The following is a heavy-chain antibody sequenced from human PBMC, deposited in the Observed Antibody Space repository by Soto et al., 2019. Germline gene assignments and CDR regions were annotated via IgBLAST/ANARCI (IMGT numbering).Heavy chain of an antibody. V-gene: IGHV1-18*01. CDR1: GYTFTSYG. Sequence: ASVKVSCKASGYTFTSYGISWLRQAPGQGLEWMGWISAYNGNTNYAQKLQGRVTMTTDTSTSTAYMELRSLRSDDTAVYYCARESGSGYYFNWFDPWGQGTLVTVSS. J-gene: IGHJ5*02. D-gene: IGHD3-22*01. CDR3: ARESGSGYYFNWFDP. CDR2: ISAYNGNT.